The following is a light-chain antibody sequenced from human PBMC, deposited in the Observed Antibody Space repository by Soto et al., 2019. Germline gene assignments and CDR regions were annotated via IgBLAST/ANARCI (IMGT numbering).Light chain of an antibody. J-gene: IGLJ1*01. CDR2: EVT. CDR1: SSDVGRYNY. CDR3: SSYADSKTYV. Sequence: QSALTQPPSAAGSPGQSVTISCTGTSSDVGRYNYVSWYQQHPGKAPKLMIYEVTKRPSGVPDRFSGSKSGNTASLTVSGLQAEDEADYYCSSYADSKTYVFGTGTKVTV. V-gene: IGLV2-8*01.